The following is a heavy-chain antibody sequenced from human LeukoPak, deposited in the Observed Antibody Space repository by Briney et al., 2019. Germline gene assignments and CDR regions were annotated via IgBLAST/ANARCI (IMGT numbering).Heavy chain of an antibody. V-gene: IGHV4-4*07. CDR2: IYTSGST. CDR1: GGSISSYY. D-gene: IGHD6-13*01. J-gene: IGHJ4*02. CDR3: ARDPGMQYSSSWYGFDY. Sequence: SETLSLICTVSGGSISSYYWSWIRQPAGKGLEWIGRIYTSGSTNYNPSLKSRVTMSVDTSKNQFSLKLSSVTAADTAVYYCARDPGMQYSSSWYGFDYWGQGTLVTVSS.